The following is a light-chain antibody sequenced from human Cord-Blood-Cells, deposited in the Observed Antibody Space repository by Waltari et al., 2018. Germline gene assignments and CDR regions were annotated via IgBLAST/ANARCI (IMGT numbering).Light chain of an antibody. J-gene: IGLJ3*02. Sequence: QSVLTQPPSASGTPGQRVTISCSGSSSNIGSNYVYWYQQLPGTAPTLLIDRNNQRPSGLPDRFSGSKSGTSASLAISGLRSEDEADYYCAAWDDSLSGRVFGGGTKLTVL. CDR3: AAWDDSLSGRV. CDR1: SSNIGSNY. CDR2: RNN. V-gene: IGLV1-47*01.